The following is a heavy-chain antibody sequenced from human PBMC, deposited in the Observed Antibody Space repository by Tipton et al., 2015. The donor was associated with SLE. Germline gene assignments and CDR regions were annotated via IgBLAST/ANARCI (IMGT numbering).Heavy chain of an antibody. J-gene: IGHJ5*02. CDR3: ASCGTQVAGTNWFDP. CDR1: GGSISSYY. CDR2: INHSGST. D-gene: IGHD6-19*01. V-gene: IGHV4-34*01. Sequence: TLSLTCTVSGGSISSYYWSWIRQPPGKGLEWIGEINHSGSTNYNPSLKSRVTISVDTSKNQFSLKLSSVTAADTAVYYCASCGTQVAGTNWFDPWGQGTLVTVSS.